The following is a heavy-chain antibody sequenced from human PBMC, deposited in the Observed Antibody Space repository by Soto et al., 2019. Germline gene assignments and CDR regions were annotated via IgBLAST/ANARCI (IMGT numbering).Heavy chain of an antibody. CDR3: VIIGELFPSSSHSYFDY. V-gene: IGHV3-21*01. D-gene: IGHD3-10*01. CDR1: GFTFSSYS. J-gene: IGHJ4*02. CDR2: ISSSSSYI. Sequence: GGSLRLSCAASGFTFSSYSMNWVRQAPGKGLEWVSSISSSSSYIYYADSVKGRFTISRDNAKNSLYLQMNSLRAEDTAVYYCVIIGELFPSSSHSYFDYWGQGTLVTVS.